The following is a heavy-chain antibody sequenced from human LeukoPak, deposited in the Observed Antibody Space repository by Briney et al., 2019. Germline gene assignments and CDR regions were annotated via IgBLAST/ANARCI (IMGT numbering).Heavy chain of an antibody. CDR1: GYTFTGYY. CDR3: ARELPSTVTTTPDY. CDR2: INPNSGGT. Sequence: ASVKVSCKASGYTFTGYYMHWVRQAPGQGLEWMGWINPNSGGTNYAQKFQGRVTMTRDTSISTAYMELSRLRSDDTAVYYCARELPSTVTTTPDYWGQGTLVTVSS. V-gene: IGHV1-2*02. J-gene: IGHJ4*02. D-gene: IGHD4-11*01.